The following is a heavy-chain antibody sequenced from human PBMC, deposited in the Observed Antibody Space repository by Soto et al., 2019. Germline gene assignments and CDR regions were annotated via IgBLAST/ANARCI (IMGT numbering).Heavy chain of an antibody. Sequence: LRLSCAASGFTFSDYCMSWVRQAPGKGLEWVSAISGSGSSTYYADSVKGRFTISRDNSKNTLYLQMNSLRAEDTAVYYCAKGFSSSWNYYFDYWGQGTLVTVS. CDR1: GFTFSDYC. J-gene: IGHJ4*02. D-gene: IGHD6-13*01. CDR2: ISGSGSST. V-gene: IGHV3-23*01. CDR3: AKGFSSSWNYYFDY.